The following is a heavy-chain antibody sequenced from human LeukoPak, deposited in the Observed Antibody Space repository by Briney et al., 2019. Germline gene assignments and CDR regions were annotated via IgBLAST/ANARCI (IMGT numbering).Heavy chain of an antibody. CDR3: AQGGSEIYYYYHGMDV. Sequence: GRSLRLSCAASGSTFNRFAMHWVRQAPGKGLQWVAVLSYDGSDKYYAESLKGRFTISRDNFKITLSLQMNSLRVEDTAVFYCAQGGSEIYYYYHGMDVWGQGTTVTVSS. D-gene: IGHD3-10*01. V-gene: IGHV3-30*18. J-gene: IGHJ6*02. CDR2: LSYDGSDK. CDR1: GSTFNRFA.